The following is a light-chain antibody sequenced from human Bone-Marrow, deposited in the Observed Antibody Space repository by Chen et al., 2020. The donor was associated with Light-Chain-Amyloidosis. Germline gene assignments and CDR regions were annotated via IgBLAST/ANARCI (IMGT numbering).Light chain of an antibody. V-gene: IGLV2-14*01. Sequence: QSALTQPASVSGSPGPSITISCTGTSSDVGGDNHVSWYQQHPDKAPHIMIYEVTNRPSWVPDRFSGSKSDNTASLTISGLQTEDEADYFCSSYTITNTLVFGSGTRVTVL. CDR1: SSDVGGDNH. CDR3: SSYTITNTLV. J-gene: IGLJ1*01. CDR2: EVT.